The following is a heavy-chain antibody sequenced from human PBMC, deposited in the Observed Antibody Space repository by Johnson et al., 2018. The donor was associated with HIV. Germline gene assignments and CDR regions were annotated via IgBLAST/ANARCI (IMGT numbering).Heavy chain of an antibody. D-gene: IGHD2-2*01. V-gene: IGHV3-30*04. CDR3: ARPGIVVLPAGAFDI. J-gene: IGHJ3*02. CDR2: ISSDGNNK. Sequence: QVKLVESGGGVVQPGRSLRLSCAASGFTFSNYAIHWVRQAPGKGLEWVALISSDGNNKYYSDSVKGRFTVSRDKSKNTLYLQMNSLRGDDTAVYYCARPGIVVLPAGAFDIWGPGTMVTVSS. CDR1: GFTFSNYA.